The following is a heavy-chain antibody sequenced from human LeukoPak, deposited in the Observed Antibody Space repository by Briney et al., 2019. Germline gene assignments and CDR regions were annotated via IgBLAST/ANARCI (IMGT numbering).Heavy chain of an antibody. D-gene: IGHD1-26*01. V-gene: IGHV3-9*01. CDR1: GFTFEDYA. CDR2: ISWNSGSR. Sequence: GRSLRLSCAASGFTFEDYAMLWVRHAPGKGLVWVSGISWNSGSRGYAESVKGRFTMSRDNAKNSLSLQMNSLRAEDTALYYCARGGAEYSASYYELVHRGQGTLVTVSS. CDR3: ARGGAEYSASYYELVH. J-gene: IGHJ4*02.